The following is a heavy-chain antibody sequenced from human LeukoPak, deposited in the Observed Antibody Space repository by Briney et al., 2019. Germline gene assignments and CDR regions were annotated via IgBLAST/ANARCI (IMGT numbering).Heavy chain of an antibody. J-gene: IGHJ4*02. CDR3: ARDHSSSSEDY. Sequence: PSQTLSLTCTVSGASVTSSSYYWSWIRQPAGKGLEWIGRIYTSGSTNYNPSLKSRVTISVDTSKNQFSLKLNSVTAADTAVYYCARDHSSSSEDYWGQGTLVTVSS. CDR2: IYTSGST. V-gene: IGHV4-61*02. D-gene: IGHD6-13*01. CDR1: GASVTSSSYY.